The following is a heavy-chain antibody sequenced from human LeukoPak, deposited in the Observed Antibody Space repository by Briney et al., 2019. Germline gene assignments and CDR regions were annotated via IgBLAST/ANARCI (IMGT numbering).Heavy chain of an antibody. Sequence: SETLSLTCTVSGGSISSSSYYWGWIRQPPGKGLEWIGSIYYSGSTYYNPSLKSRVTISVDTSKNQFSLKLSSVTAADTAVYYCARHSPVVVVTALWAFDIWGQGTMVTVSS. CDR2: IYYSGST. CDR1: GGSISSSSYY. J-gene: IGHJ3*02. CDR3: ARHSPVVVVTALWAFDI. V-gene: IGHV4-39*01. D-gene: IGHD2-21*02.